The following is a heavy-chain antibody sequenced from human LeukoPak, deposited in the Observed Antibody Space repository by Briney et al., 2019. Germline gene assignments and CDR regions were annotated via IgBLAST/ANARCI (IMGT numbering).Heavy chain of an antibody. D-gene: IGHD3-22*01. CDR2: IYYSGST. CDR1: GGSISSTNYY. V-gene: IGHV4-39*01. CDR3: ARLAGYFYDSSGYPKPSSLIDF. J-gene: IGHJ4*02. Sequence: PSETLSLTCTVSGGSISSTNYYWGWIRQPPGKGLECIGTIYYSGSTYYSPSLKSRVTISADTSKNQFSLKLSSVTAADTAMYYCARLAGYFYDSSGYPKPSSLIDFWGQGTLVTVSS.